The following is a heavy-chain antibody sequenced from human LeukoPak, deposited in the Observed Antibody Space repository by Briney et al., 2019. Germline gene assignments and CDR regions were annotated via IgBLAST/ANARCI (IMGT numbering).Heavy chain of an antibody. CDR2: IYTSGST. D-gene: IGHD3-22*01. J-gene: IGHJ4*02. CDR3: ARAAYYYDSSGYYYSEPIDY. V-gene: IGHV4-4*07. Sequence: SETLSLTCTVSGGSISSYYWSWIRQPAGKGLEWIGRIYTSGSTNYNPSLKSRVTMSVDTSKNQFSLKLSSVTAADTAVYYCARAAYYYDSSGYYYSEPIDYWGQGTLVTVSS. CDR1: GGSISSYY.